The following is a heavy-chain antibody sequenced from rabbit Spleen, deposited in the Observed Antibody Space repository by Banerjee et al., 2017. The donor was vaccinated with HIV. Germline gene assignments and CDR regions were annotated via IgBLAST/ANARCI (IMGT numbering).Heavy chain of an antibody. CDR2: IYAGSSGST. CDR1: GFSFSSSYW. V-gene: IGHV1S45*01. D-gene: IGHD4-1*01. Sequence: QEQLVESGGGLVQPEGSLTLTCTASGFSFSSSYWICWVRQAPGKGLEWIACIYAGSSGSTYYASWAKGRFTISKTSSTTVTLQMTSLTAADTATYFCARDLVGVIGWNFGWWGQGTLVTVS. CDR3: ARDLVGVIGWNFGW. J-gene: IGHJ6*01.